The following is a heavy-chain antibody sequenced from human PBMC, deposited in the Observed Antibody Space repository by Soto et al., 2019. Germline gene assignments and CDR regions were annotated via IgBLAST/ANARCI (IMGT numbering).Heavy chain of an antibody. V-gene: IGHV3-23*01. CDR2: NSGIGGST. D-gene: IGHD3-3*01. CDR1: GFTISSYA. CDR3: AKVEADYDFWSGYSFSNWFDP. Sequence: GGSLRLSCAASGFTISSYAMSWVRQAPGKKLEWISANSGIGGSTYYVDSVKGRFTISRDNSKYTLYLQMNSLRVEYTAVYYCAKVEADYDFWSGYSFSNWFDPWGQGTLVTVSS. J-gene: IGHJ5*02.